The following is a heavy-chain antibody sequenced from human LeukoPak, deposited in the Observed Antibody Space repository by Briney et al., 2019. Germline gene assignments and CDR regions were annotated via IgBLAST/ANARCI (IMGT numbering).Heavy chain of an antibody. CDR1: GFTFSSYS. V-gene: IGHV3-48*01. Sequence: GGSLRLSCAASGFTFSSYSMNWVRQAPGKGLEWVSYISSSSSTIYYADSVKGRFTISRDNAKNSLYLQMNSLRVDDTAVYYCARTYDFGRGPPGDAFDNWGQGTLVTVPS. CDR3: ARTYDFGRGPPGDAFDN. J-gene: IGHJ3*02. D-gene: IGHD3-3*01. CDR2: ISSSSSTI.